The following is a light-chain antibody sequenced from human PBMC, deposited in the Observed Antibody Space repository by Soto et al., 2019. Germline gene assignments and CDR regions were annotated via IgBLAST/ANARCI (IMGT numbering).Light chain of an antibody. CDR1: SSDVGGYNY. CDR3: SSYAGSNNLV. CDR2: EVS. J-gene: IGLJ2*01. V-gene: IGLV2-8*01. Sequence: ALTQPPSASGSPGQSVTISCTGTSSDVGGYNYVSWCQQHPGKAPKLMIYEVSKRPSGVPDRFSGSKSGNTASLTVSGLQAEDEADYYCSSYAGSNNLVFGGGTKVTVL.